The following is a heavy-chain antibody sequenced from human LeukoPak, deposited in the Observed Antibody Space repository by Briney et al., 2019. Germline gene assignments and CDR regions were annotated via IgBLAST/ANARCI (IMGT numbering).Heavy chain of an antibody. D-gene: IGHD4-11*01. CDR3: ARDSYSNY. Sequence: GGSLRLSCAASGFNFGTYGMHRVRQAPGKGLEWVAVIWYDGGEKYHADAVRGRFSISRDNSKNTLYLQMTSLRAEDTAVYYCARDSYSNYWGQGTLVTVSS. CDR2: IWYDGGEK. J-gene: IGHJ4*02. V-gene: IGHV3-33*01. CDR1: GFNFGTYG.